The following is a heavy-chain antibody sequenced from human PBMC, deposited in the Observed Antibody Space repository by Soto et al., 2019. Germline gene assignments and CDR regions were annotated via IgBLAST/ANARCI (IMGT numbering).Heavy chain of an antibody. CDR2: IYYSGST. V-gene: IGHV4-59*08. D-gene: IGHD2-15*01. CDR3: ARHYSSVFDY. Sequence: TLSLTCTVSGGSISSYYWSWIRQPPGKGLEWIGYIYYSGSTNYNPSLKSRVTISVDTSKNQFSLKLSSVTAADTAVYYCARHYSSVFDYWGQGTLVTVSS. J-gene: IGHJ4*02. CDR1: GGSISSYY.